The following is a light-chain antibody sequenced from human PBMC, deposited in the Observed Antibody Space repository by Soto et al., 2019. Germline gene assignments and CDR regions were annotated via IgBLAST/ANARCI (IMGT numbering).Light chain of an antibody. CDR2: EGT. J-gene: IGLJ1*01. V-gene: IGLV2-23*01. CDR3: CSYAGSNIYV. CDR1: SSDVGSYNL. Sequence: QSALTQPASVSGSPGQSITISCTGSSSDVGSYNLVSWYQQHPGKAPKLMMYEGTKRPSGVSNRFSGSKSGNTASLTISGLQAEDEADYFCCSYAGSNIYVFEIGTKVTVL.